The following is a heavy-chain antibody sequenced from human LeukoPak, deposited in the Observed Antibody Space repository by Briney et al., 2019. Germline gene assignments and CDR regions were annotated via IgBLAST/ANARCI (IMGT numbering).Heavy chain of an antibody. J-gene: IGHJ5*02. CDR1: GYTFTSYA. V-gene: IGHV1-3*01. Sequence: ASVKVSCKASGYTFTSYAMHWVRQAPGQRLEWMGWINAGNGNTKYSQKFQGRVTITRDTSASTAYMELSSLRSEDTAVYYCARSYYGSGSYFSGWFDPWGQGTLVTVSS. D-gene: IGHD3-10*01. CDR3: ARSYYGSGSYFSGWFDP. CDR2: INAGNGNT.